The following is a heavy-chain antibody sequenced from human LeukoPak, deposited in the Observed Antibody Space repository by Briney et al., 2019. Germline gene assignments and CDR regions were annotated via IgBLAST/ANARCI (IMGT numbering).Heavy chain of an antibody. CDR2: ISYDGSNK. J-gene: IGHJ4*02. V-gene: IGHV3-30*18. CDR3: AKDQTYYFDY. CDR1: GFTFSHYG. Sequence: GGSLRLSCAASGFTFSHYGMHWVRQAPGKGLEWVAVISYDGSNKYYADSVKGRFTISRDNSKNTLYLQMNSLRAEDTAVYYCAKDQTYYFDYWGQGTLVTVSS.